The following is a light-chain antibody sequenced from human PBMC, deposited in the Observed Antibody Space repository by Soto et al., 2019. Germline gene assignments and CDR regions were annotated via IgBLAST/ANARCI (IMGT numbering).Light chain of an antibody. CDR1: SSDVGGYNY. V-gene: IGLV2-14*01. CDR3: SSYTSSRYV. Sequence: QSALTQPASVSGSPGQSITISCTGTSSDVGGYNYVSWYQQHPGKAPKLMIYDVSNRTSGVSNRFSGSKSGNTASLTISGLQAEDEADYYCSSYTSSRYVFGTGTKLTVL. J-gene: IGLJ1*01. CDR2: DVS.